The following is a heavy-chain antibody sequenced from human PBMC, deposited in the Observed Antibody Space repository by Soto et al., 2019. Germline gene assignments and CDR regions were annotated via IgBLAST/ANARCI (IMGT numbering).Heavy chain of an antibody. J-gene: IGHJ5*02. CDR1: GYIFANYP. V-gene: IGHV1-3*01. D-gene: IGHD2-8*02. CDR3: ARVVTYFSGGGDNAFDP. Sequence: ASVKVSCKASGYIFANYPMQWVRQAPGQGLEWMGWINPGNGNTKYSQKFQDRVTITRDTSSTTVYMQLSSLTSKDTAMYYCARVVTYFSGGGDNAFDPWGQGTLVTVSS. CDR2: INPGNGNT.